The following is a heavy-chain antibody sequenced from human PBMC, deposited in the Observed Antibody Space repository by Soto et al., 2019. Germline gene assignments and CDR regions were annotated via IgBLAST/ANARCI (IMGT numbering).Heavy chain of an antibody. J-gene: IGHJ3*02. D-gene: IGHD3-22*01. CDR1: GGSISSGGYY. Sequence: QVQLQESGPGLVKPSQTLSLTCTVSGGSISSGGYYWSWIRQHPGKGLEWIGYIYYSGSTYYNPSLKSRVTISVARAXXQXSXXLRSVTAADTAVYYCARDYYYDSSGYYYDRGAFDIWGQGTMVTVSS. V-gene: IGHV4-31*03. CDR3: ARDYYYDSSGYYYDRGAFDI. CDR2: IYYSGST.